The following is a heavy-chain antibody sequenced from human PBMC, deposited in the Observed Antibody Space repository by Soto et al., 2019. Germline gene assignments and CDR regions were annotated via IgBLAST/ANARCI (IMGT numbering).Heavy chain of an antibody. CDR3: AKEASLYYYGSGSLDY. CDR1: GFTFSSYG. D-gene: IGHD3-10*01. CDR2: ISYDGSNK. Sequence: GGSLRLSCAASGFTFSSYGMHWVRQAPGKGLEWVAVISYDGSNKYYADSVKGRFTISRDNSKNTLYLQMNSLRAEDTAVYYCAKEASLYYYGSGSLDYWGQGTLVTVSS. J-gene: IGHJ4*02. V-gene: IGHV3-30*18.